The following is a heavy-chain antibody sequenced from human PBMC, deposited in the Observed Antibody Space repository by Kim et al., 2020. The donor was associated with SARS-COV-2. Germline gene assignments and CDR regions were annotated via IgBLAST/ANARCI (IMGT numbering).Heavy chain of an antibody. D-gene: IGHD1-26*01. Sequence: YNPSLKSRVTISVDRSKNQFSLKLSSVTAADTAVYYCARGVGATSGWFDPWGQGTLVTVSS. J-gene: IGHJ5*02. V-gene: IGHV4-30-2*01. CDR3: ARGVGATSGWFDP.